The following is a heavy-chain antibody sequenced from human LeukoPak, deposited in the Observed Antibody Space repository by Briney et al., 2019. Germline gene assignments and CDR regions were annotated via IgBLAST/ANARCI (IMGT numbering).Heavy chain of an antibody. CDR2: INHSGST. Sequence: SETLSLTCAVYGGSFSGYYWSWIRQPPGKGLEWIGEINHSGSTNYNPSLKSRVTISVDTSKNQFSLRLSSVTAADTAVYYCASVTIGYSYGFCDYWGQGTLVTVSS. V-gene: IGHV4-34*01. CDR3: ASVTIGYSYGFCDY. D-gene: IGHD5-18*01. CDR1: GGSFSGYY. J-gene: IGHJ4*02.